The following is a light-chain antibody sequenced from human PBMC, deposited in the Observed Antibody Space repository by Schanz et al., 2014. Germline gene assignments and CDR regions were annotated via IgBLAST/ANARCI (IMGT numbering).Light chain of an antibody. CDR3: MLSYSGAWL. J-gene: IGLJ3*02. CDR2: DTS. Sequence: QSVVTQEPSLTVSPGGTVTLTCGSSTGPVTNTNYPYWFQQKTGQAPRTLIYDTSNKNSWTPARFSGSLLGAKAALTLSGAQPEDEAEYYCMLSYSGAWLFGGGTKLTVL. V-gene: IGLV7-46*01. CDR1: TGPVTNTNY.